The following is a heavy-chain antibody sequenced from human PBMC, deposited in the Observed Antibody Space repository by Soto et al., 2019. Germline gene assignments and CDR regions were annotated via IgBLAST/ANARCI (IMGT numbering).Heavy chain of an antibody. V-gene: IGHV4-30-4*01. J-gene: IGHJ4*02. Sequence: TLSLTCTVSGASVSSGDKYWSWLRQSPGKGLEWSGYINSGGTAYYKPYLKSRVIISIDTSQNRFLLKVTSVTATDTAVYFCASGFYGDFVGTSHFDLWGPGTQVTVSS. CDR2: INSGGTA. CDR1: GASVSSGDKY. CDR3: ASGFYGDFVGTSHFDL. D-gene: IGHD4-17*01.